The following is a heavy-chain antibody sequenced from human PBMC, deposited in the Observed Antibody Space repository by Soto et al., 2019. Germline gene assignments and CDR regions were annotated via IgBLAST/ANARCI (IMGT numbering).Heavy chain of an antibody. CDR1: GYTFNRHG. V-gene: IGHV1-18*04. J-gene: IGHJ4*02. CDR3: ARVRIVGAREIDF. Sequence: QVHLVQSGGEEKKPGASVKVSCKASGYTFNRHGITWVRQAPGQGLEWMGWISGYNGDINYEQKFQGRVTLSSDTLTSTVYLELKSLRFDDTAVYYCARVRIVGAREIDFWGQGTLVTVSS. D-gene: IGHD1-26*01. CDR2: ISGYNGDI.